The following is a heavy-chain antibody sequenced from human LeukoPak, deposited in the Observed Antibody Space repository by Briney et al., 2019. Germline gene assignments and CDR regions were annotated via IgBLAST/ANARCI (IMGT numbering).Heavy chain of an antibody. CDR1: GYTFTSYG. D-gene: IGHD4-17*01. V-gene: IGHV1-18*01. Sequence: ASVKVSCKASGYTFTSYGISWVRQAPGQGLEWMGWISAYNGNTNYAQKLQGRVTMTTDTSTGTAYMELGSLRSDDTAVYYCARGSTVTKDYYYGMDVWGQGTTVTVSS. CDR3: ARGSTVTKDYYYGMDV. CDR2: ISAYNGNT. J-gene: IGHJ6*02.